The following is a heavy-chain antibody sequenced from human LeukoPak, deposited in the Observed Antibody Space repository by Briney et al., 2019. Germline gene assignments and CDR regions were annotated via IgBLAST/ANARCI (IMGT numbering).Heavy chain of an antibody. CDR2: IIPIFGTA. V-gene: IGHV1-69*13. D-gene: IGHD1-26*01. Sequence: SVKVSCKASGGTFSSYAISWVRQAPGQGLEWMGGIIPIFGTANYAQKFQGRVTITADESTSTAYMELSSLRSEDTAVYYCAKIVGASNGYFDYWGQGTLVTVSS. CDR3: AKIVGASNGYFDY. J-gene: IGHJ4*02. CDR1: GGTFSSYA.